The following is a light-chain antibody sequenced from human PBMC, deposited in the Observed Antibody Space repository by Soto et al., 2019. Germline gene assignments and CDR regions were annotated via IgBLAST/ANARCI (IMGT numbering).Light chain of an antibody. CDR3: QQYNSHWT. Sequence: DIQMTQSPSTRSASVGDRVTITCRASQSLSSWLAWSPQKPGKAPKLLIYKASSLESGVPSRISGSGSRTEFTLTISSLPPDDFATYYCQQYNSHWTFGQGTKVDIK. CDR2: KAS. V-gene: IGKV1-5*03. J-gene: IGKJ1*01. CDR1: QSLSSW.